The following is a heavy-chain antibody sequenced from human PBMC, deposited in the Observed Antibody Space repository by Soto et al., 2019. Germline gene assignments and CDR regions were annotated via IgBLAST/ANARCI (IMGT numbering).Heavy chain of an antibody. CDR1: GCTFSSYS. J-gene: IGHJ3*02. CDR3: ARGYHYYDSSGYDKWDAFDI. D-gene: IGHD3-22*01. CDR2: ISSSSSYI. V-gene: IGHV3-21*01. Sequence: EVQLVESGGGLVKPGGSLRLSCAASGCTFSSYSMNWVRQAPGKGLEWVSSISSSSSYIYYADSVKGRFTISRDNAKNSLYLQMNSLRAEDTAVYYCARGYHYYDSSGYDKWDAFDIWGQGTMVTVSS.